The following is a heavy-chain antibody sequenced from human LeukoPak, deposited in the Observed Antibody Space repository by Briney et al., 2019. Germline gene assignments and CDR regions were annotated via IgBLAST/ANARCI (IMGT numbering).Heavy chain of an antibody. D-gene: IGHD6-19*01. J-gene: IGHJ6*03. CDR1: GYTFTSYG. Sequence: GASVKVSCKASGYTFTSYGISWLRQAPGQGLEWMGWISTYNGHTNYAQKLQGRVTMTTDTSTSTAYMELRSLRSDDTAVYYCARVKKQWLVNGDYYYYMDVWGKGTTVTVSS. CDR3: ARVKKQWLVNGDYYYYMDV. CDR2: ISTYNGHT. V-gene: IGHV1-18*01.